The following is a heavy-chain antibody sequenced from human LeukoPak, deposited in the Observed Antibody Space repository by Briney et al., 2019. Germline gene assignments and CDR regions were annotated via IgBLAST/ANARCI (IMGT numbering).Heavy chain of an antibody. CDR1: GGSISSYY. J-gene: IGHJ6*03. V-gene: IGHV4-59*12. Sequence: SETLSLTCTVSGGSISSYYWSWIRQPPGKGLEWIGYIYYSGSTNYNPSLKSRVTISVDTSKNQFSLKLSSVTAADTAVYYCARGVRGVKYYYYYYMDVWGKGTTVTVSS. CDR3: ARGVRGVKYYYYYYMDV. CDR2: IYYSGST. D-gene: IGHD3-10*01.